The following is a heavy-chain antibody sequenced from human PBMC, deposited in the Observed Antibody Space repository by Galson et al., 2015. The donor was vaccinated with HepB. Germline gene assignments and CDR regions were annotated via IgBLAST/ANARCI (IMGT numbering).Heavy chain of an antibody. D-gene: IGHD2-15*01. CDR2: TYYRSKWYS. CDR1: GDSVSSNSAA. CDR3: ARDGHCSGGGCSWYAFDI. V-gene: IGHV6-1*01. Sequence: CAISGDSVSSNSAAWNWIRQSPSRGLEWLGRTYYRSKWYSDYAVSVKGRITINPDTSKNQFSLQLNSVTPEDTAVYYCARDGHCSGGGCSWYAFDIWGQGTMVTVSP. J-gene: IGHJ3*02.